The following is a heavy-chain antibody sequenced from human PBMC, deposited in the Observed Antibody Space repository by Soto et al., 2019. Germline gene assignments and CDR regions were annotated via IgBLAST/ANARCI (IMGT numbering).Heavy chain of an antibody. J-gene: IGHJ6*02. CDR3: ARGLGNYYYYGMDV. CDR2: INHSGST. Sequence: SETLSLTCAVYGGSFSGYYWTWIRQPPGKGLEWIGEINHSGSTNYNPSLKSRVTISVDTSKNQFSLKLSSVTAADTAVYYCARGLGNYYYYGMDVWGQGTTVTVSS. D-gene: IGHD1-26*01. V-gene: IGHV4-34*01. CDR1: GGSFSGYY.